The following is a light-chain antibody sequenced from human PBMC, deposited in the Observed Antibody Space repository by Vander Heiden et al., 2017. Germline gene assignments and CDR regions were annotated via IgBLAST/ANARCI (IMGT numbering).Light chain of an antibody. CDR1: GPHIGSVYD. CDR3: QSYDSSLSAV. J-gene: IGLJ3*02. V-gene: IGLV1-40*01. CDR2: GNN. Sequence: QSVLTQPPSVSGAPGQRVTLSCPGSGPHIGSVYDLHWYQQRPVTAPKLLIYGNNKRPSGVPDRFAGSKSGISASLAITRLQAEDEADYYCQSYDSSLSAVFGGGTKLTVL.